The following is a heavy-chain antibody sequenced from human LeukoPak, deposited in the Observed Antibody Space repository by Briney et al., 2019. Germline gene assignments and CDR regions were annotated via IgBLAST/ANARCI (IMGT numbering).Heavy chain of an antibody. CDR2: IKSKTDGGTT. CDR1: GFSGYA. V-gene: IGHV3-15*01. J-gene: IGHJ4*02. Sequence: GGSLTLSCEASGFSGYAMSWVRLAPGKGLEWVGRIKSKTDGGTTDYAAPVKGRFTISRDDSKNTLYLQMNSLKTEDTAVYYCTTVIAAAGMVDYWGQGTLVTVSS. CDR3: TTVIAAAGMVDY. D-gene: IGHD6-13*01.